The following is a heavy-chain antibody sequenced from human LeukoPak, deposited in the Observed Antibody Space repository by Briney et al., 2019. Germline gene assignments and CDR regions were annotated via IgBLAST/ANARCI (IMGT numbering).Heavy chain of an antibody. J-gene: IGHJ4*02. V-gene: IGHV3-30-3*01. D-gene: IGHD5-24*01. CDR2: ISYDGSNK. CDR3: ARAPMATIIPNDY. Sequence: QAGGSLRLSCAASGFTFSSYAMHWVRQAPGKGLEWVAVISYDGSNKYYADSVKGRFTISRDNSKNTLYLQMNSLRAEDTAVYYCARAPMATIIPNDYWGQGTLVTVSS. CDR1: GFTFSSYA.